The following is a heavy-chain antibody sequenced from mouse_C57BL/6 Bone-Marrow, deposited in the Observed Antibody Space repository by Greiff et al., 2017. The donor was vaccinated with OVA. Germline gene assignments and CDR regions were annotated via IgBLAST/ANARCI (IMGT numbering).Heavy chain of an antibody. V-gene: IGHV1-5*01. Sequence: EVQLQESGTVLARPGASVKMSCKTSGYTFTSYWMHWVKQRPGQGLEWIGAIYPGNSDTSYNQKFKGKAKLTAVTSASTAYMELSSLTNEDSAVYYCTRERVYGSKTDWYFDVWGTGTTVTVSS. CDR2: IYPGNSDT. CDR1: GYTFTSYW. CDR3: TRERVYGSKTDWYFDV. J-gene: IGHJ1*03. D-gene: IGHD1-1*01.